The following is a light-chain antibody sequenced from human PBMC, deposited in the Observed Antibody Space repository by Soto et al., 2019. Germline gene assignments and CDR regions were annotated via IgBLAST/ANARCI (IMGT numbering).Light chain of an antibody. J-gene: IGLJ3*02. CDR2: DDS. CDR3: HLWDSDSGHWV. CDR1: DIGSKS. Sequence: SYELTQPPSVSVAPGQTARITFGGNDIGSKSVHWYRQKPGQAPALVMYDDSDRPSGIPDRLSGSNSGGTATLTNSRVEVGDEADYHCHLWDSDSGHWVFGGGTKRTVL. V-gene: IGLV3-21*02.